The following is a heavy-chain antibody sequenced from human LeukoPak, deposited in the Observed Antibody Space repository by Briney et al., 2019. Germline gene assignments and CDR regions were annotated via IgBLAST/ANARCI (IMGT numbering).Heavy chain of an antibody. CDR1: GFTFSDYY. CDR2: IKQDGSGK. CDR3: ARDWKYQRAFDY. Sequence: GGSLRLSCAASGFTFSDYYMSWIRQAPGKGLEWVANIKQDGSGKYYVDSVKGRFTISRDNAKNSLYLQMNSLRAEDTAVYYCARDWKYQRAFDYWGQGTLVTVSS. D-gene: IGHD2-2*01. V-gene: IGHV3-7*01. J-gene: IGHJ4*02.